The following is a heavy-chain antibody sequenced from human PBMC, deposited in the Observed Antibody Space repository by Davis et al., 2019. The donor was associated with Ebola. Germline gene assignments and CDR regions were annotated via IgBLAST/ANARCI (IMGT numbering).Heavy chain of an antibody. Sequence: GESLKISCAASGFTFSSYGMQWVRQAPGKGLEWVAVISYDGSNKYYADSVKGRFTISRDNSKNTLYLQMNSLRDEDTAVYYCARGRSSSGWFKENYFDYWGQGTLVTVSS. J-gene: IGHJ4*02. D-gene: IGHD6-19*01. CDR2: ISYDGSNK. CDR1: GFTFSSYG. CDR3: ARGRSSSGWFKENYFDY. V-gene: IGHV3-30*03.